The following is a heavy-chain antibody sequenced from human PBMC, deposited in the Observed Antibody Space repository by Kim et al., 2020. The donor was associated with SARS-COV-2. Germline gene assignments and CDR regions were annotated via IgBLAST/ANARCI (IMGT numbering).Heavy chain of an antibody. D-gene: IGHD1-26*01. CDR3: ERERGNSYGFDY. Sequence: SVKVSCKASGGTFSNYVFSCVRQAPGQGLAWMGGISPIFGKANYAKKFQGRVTMTADDSTSTVFLELDRLRSDDTAVYYCERERGNSYGFDYWGQGTLVNVS. J-gene: IGHJ4*02. V-gene: IGHV1-69*13. CDR1: GGTFSNYV. CDR2: ISPIFGKA.